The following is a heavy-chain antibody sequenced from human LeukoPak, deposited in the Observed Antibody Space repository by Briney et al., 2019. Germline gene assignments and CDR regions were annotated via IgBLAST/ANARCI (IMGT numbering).Heavy chain of an antibody. J-gene: IGHJ3*02. CDR1: GYTFTSYD. CDR2: MNPNSGNT. V-gene: IGHV1-8*03. D-gene: IGHD2-2*01. CDR3: ARGNLQLLIDI. Sequence: GASVKVSCKASGYTFTSYDINWVRQATGQGLEWMGWMNPNSGNTGYAQKFQGRVTITRNTSISTAYTELSSLRSEDTAVYYCARGNLQLLIDIWGQGTMVTVSS.